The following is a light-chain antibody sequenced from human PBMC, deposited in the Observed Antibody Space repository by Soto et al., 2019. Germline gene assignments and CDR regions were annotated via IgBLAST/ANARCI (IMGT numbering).Light chain of an antibody. J-gene: IGKJ5*01. CDR1: QDISVY. Sequence: DNQMTQSPSSLSASVGARVTITCRASQDISVYLAWYQQKPGKVPKLLIYSESTLQSGVPSRFSGSGSGTDFNLTISSLQPEDVATSYCQKFNTDPLPFGQGTRLEIK. V-gene: IGKV1-27*01. CDR2: SES. CDR3: QKFNTDPLP.